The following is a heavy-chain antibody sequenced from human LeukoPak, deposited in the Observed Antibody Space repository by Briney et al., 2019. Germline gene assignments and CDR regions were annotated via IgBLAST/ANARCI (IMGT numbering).Heavy chain of an antibody. D-gene: IGHD6-19*01. CDR1: GYTFTSYY. Sequence: ASVKVSCKASGYTFTSYYMHWVRQAPGQGLEWMGIINPSGGSTSYAQKFQGRVTMTGDTSTSTVYMELSSLRSEDTAVYYCATDGSVAGPGVRYYFDYWGQGTLVTVSS. CDR2: INPSGGST. J-gene: IGHJ4*02. CDR3: ATDGSVAGPGVRYYFDY. V-gene: IGHV1-46*01.